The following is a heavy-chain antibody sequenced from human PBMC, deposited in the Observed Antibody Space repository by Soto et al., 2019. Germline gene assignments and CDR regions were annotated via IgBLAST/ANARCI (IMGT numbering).Heavy chain of an antibody. CDR1: GFTFSTSW. J-gene: IGHJ4*02. V-gene: IGHV3-7*01. CDR3: AAGFPPDY. CDR2: INGDGREE. D-gene: IGHD3-10*01. Sequence: EVQLVESGGVLVQTGGSLRVSCAASGFTFSTSWMNWVRQAPGKGLEWVANINGDGREEYYVDSVRGRFTISRDNVKNSLFLQMNSLKAEDTAVYYCAAGFPPDYWGQGTLVTVSS.